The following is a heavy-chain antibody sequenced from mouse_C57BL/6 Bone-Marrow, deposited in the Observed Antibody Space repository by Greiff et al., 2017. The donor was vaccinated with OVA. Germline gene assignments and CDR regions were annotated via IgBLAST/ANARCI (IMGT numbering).Heavy chain of an antibody. D-gene: IGHD1-1*01. J-gene: IGHJ3*01. CDR2: INPYNGGT. CDR1: GYTFTDYY. CDR3: AREEYYYGSSFPFAY. V-gene: IGHV1-19*01. Sequence: EVKLQQSGPVLVKPGASVKMSCKASGYTFTDYYMNWVKQSHGKSLEWIGVINPYNGGTSYNQKFKGKATLTVDKSSSTAYMELNSLTSEDSAVYYCAREEYYYGSSFPFAYWGQGTLVTVSA.